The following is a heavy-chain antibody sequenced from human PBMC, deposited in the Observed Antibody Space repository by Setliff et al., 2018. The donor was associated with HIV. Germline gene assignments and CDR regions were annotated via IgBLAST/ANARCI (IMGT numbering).Heavy chain of an antibody. CDR1: GFTFSNYA. Sequence: GGSLRLSCAASGFTFSNYAMHWVRQAPGKGLEWVAVITGIGGGTYYADSVKGRFTISRDNSKNTLYLQMNSLSAEDTAVFYCAKGTNYDHLTGYHAFDVWGQGTMVTVSS. D-gene: IGHD3-9*01. V-gene: IGHV3-23*01. J-gene: IGHJ3*01. CDR2: ITGIGGGT. CDR3: AKGTNYDHLTGYHAFDV.